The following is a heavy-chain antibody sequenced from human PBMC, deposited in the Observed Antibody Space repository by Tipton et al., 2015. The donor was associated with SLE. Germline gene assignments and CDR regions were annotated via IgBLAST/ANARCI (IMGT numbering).Heavy chain of an antibody. J-gene: IGHJ4*02. V-gene: IGHV4-34*01. CDR2: IYHSGST. Sequence: TLSLTCDVYGGSFSDYYWMWIRQPPGKGLEWIGEIYHSGSTNYNPSLKSRVTISIDKSKNQYSLKLSSVTAADTAVYYCARESAYKSGWSFPDYWGQGTLVTVSS. CDR1: GGSFSDYY. CDR3: ARESAYKSGWSFPDY. D-gene: IGHD6-19*01.